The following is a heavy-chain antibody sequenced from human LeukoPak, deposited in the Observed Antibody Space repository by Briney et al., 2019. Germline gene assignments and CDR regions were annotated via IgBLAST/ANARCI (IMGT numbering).Heavy chain of an antibody. CDR1: GFTFSDHY. J-gene: IGHJ4*02. V-gene: IGHV3-72*01. CDR3: VRGDYGDYTLFDY. CDR2: TGNKGNTYTT. D-gene: IGHD4-17*01. Sequence: GGSLRLSCAASGFTFSDHYMDWVRQAPGKGLEWVGRTGNKGNTYTTEYAASVKGRFIISRDDSKNSLYLQMNSLRAEDTAVYYCVRGDYGDYTLFDYWGQGTLVTVSS.